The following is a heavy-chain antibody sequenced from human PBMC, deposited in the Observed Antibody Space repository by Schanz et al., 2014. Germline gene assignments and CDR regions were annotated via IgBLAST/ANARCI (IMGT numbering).Heavy chain of an antibody. J-gene: IGHJ4*02. D-gene: IGHD2-8*01. CDR3: ARGPNTLVKSPFEF. CDR1: GGSISSEY. Sequence: QVQLQESGPALVKPSETLSLTCTVSGGSISSEYWSWIRQPAGKGLEWIGRFYNSVSTDYNSSLKSRVTMSVETANNQFSLNLTSVTAADTAVYYCARGPNTLVKSPFEFWGQGTLVTVSS. V-gene: IGHV4-4*07. CDR2: FYNSVST.